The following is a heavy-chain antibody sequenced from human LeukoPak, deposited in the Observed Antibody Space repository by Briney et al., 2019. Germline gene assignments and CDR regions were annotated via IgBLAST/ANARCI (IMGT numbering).Heavy chain of an antibody. CDR2: IKSKTDGGTT. CDR3: AKEHIVVVTATLGY. CDR1: GFTFSNAW. D-gene: IGHD2-21*02. Sequence: PGGSLRLSCAASGFTFSNAWMSWVRQAPGKGLEWVGRIKSKTDGGTTDYAAPVKGRFTISRDDSKNTLYLQMNSLKTEDTAVYYCAKEHIVVVTATLGYWGQGTLVTVSS. V-gene: IGHV3-15*01. J-gene: IGHJ4*02.